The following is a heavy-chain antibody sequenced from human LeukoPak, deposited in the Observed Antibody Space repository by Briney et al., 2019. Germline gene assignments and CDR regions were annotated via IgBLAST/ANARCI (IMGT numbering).Heavy chain of an antibody. V-gene: IGHV3-74*01. CDR1: EFTLSTHW. D-gene: IGHD1-26*01. Sequence: GGSLRLSCAASEFTLSTHWMHWVRQAPGQGLVWVSRINGDGTTTSYADSVKGRFTISRVNAKSTLYLEMDSLRAEDTAIYYCARRWYTGTYYYFDLWGQGTLVTVSS. J-gene: IGHJ4*02. CDR2: INGDGTTT. CDR3: ARRWYTGTYYYFDL.